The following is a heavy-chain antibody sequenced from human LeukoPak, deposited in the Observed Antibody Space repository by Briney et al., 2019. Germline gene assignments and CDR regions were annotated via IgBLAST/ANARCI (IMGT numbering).Heavy chain of an antibody. V-gene: IGHV3-53*01. J-gene: IGHJ4*02. D-gene: IGHD1-26*01. CDR2: IYTGGDT. CDR3: ARDQGWAFFDY. Sequence: PGGSLRLSCAASGFSVSNKYMSWVRQAPGKGLEWVSVIYTGGDTYYADSVRGRFTISRDNSKNTVNLQMNSLRDEDTAVYYCARDQGWAFFDYWGQGTLVTVSS. CDR1: GFSVSNKY.